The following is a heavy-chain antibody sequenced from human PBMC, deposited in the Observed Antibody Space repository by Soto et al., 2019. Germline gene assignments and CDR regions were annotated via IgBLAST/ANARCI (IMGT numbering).Heavy chain of an antibody. CDR3: ARGNFDWSYYYYMDV. CDR2: INPSGGST. Sequence: ASVKVSCKASGYTFTSYYMHWVRQAPGQGLEWMGVINPSGGSTSYAQKFQGRVTMTRDTSTSTVYMELSSLRSEDTAVYYCARGNFDWSYYYYMDVWGKGTTVPVSS. D-gene: IGHD3-9*01. J-gene: IGHJ6*03. V-gene: IGHV1-46*03. CDR1: GYTFTSYY.